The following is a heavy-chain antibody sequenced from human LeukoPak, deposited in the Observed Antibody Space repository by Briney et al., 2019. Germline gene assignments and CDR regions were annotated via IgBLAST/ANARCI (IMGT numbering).Heavy chain of an antibody. CDR3: ARATGSSSASSHSFDI. CDR2: IYTSGST. Sequence: SETLSLTCTVSGGSISSYYWSWIRQPAGKGLEWIGRIYTSGSTNYNPSLKSRVTISVDKSNNQFSLKLSSVTAADTAVYYCARATGSSSASSHSFDIWGQGTMVTVSS. J-gene: IGHJ3*02. D-gene: IGHD2-2*01. V-gene: IGHV4-4*07. CDR1: GGSISSYY.